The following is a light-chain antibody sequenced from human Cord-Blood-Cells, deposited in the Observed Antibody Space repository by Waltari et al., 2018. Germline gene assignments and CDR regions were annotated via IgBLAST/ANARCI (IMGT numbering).Light chain of an antibody. CDR3: QSYDSSLSGYVV. V-gene: IGLV1-40*01. CDR2: GNS. Sequence: SVLTQPPSVSGAPGQRVTISCTGSSSNIGAGYGVHWYQQLPGTAPKLLIYGNSNRPSGVPDRVSCSKSGTAASLAITGLPAEDEADYYCQSYDSSLSGYVVFGGGTKLTVL. CDR1: SSNIGAGYG. J-gene: IGLJ2*01.